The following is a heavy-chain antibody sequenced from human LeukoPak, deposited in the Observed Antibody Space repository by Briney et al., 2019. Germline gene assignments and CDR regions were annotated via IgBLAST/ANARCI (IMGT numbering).Heavy chain of an antibody. J-gene: IGHJ4*02. D-gene: IGHD3-22*01. CDR3: ARLPSISSGYFWYFDY. CDR2: IYCDGSKT. CDR1: GYTFTDYW. V-gene: IGHV5-51*01. Sequence: GESLKISCQASGYTFTDYWVGWVRQMPGKGLEWMGIIYCDGSKTTYSPSFQSQVTISVDKSTSTAYLQWSSLKASDTAMYYCARLPSISSGYFWYFDYWGQGTLVTVSS.